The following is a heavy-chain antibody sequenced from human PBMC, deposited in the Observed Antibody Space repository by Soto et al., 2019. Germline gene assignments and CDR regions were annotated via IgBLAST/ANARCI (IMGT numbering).Heavy chain of an antibody. CDR1: GYTFNSYA. V-gene: IGHV1-18*01. CDR2: ISAYNGNT. CDR3: ARDLAAGTCDY. Sequence: QVQLVQSGAEVKKPGASVKVSCKASGYTFNSYAISWVRQAPGQGLEWMGWISAYNGNTNYAQMLQGRVTMTTDTATSTGYMELRSLRSDDTAVYYCARDLAAGTCDYWGQGTRVTVSS. D-gene: IGHD6-13*01. J-gene: IGHJ4*02.